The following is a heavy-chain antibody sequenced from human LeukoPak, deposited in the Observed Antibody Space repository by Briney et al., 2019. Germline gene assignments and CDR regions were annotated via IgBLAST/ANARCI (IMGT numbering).Heavy chain of an antibody. CDR3: ARPYYYDSSGYYYL. V-gene: IGHV3-21*01. CDR2: TSSSSSYI. CDR1: PLTTSSNS. J-gene: IGHJ5*02. D-gene: IGHD3-22*01. Sequence: PGGSPRLSRAAPPLTTSSNSINRVRHAPGKGLDWDSSTSSSSSYIYYADPKKGRFTITTDNAKNSLYLQMNSLRAEDTAVYYCARPYYYDSSGYYYLWGQGTLVTVSS.